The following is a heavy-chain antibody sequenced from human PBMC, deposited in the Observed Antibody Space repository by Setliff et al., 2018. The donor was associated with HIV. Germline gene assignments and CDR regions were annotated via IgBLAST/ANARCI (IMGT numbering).Heavy chain of an antibody. J-gene: IGHJ3*02. CDR2: VDPEDDER. CDR1: GYTFTDYY. D-gene: IGHD6-19*01. Sequence: ASVKVSCKTSGYTFTDYYIPWVQQAPGKGLEWLGRVDPEDDERIYAEKFRGRLTITADTSTHTAHMELTSLRSDDTAEYYCATDPTYSSGSPDIWGQGTMVTVSS. V-gene: IGHV1-69-2*01. CDR3: ATDPTYSSGSPDI.